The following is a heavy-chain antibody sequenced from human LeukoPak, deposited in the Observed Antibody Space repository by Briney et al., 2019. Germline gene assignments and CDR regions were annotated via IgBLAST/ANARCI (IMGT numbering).Heavy chain of an antibody. J-gene: IGHJ4*02. CDR3: AKGNYYSFWSGYFDY. D-gene: IGHD3-3*01. V-gene: IGHV3-43*01. Sequence: GGSLRLSCAASGFIFYDYTMHWVRQAPGKGLEWVSLINWDGGSTYYADSVRGRFTISRDNSKNSLYLQMNSLRTEDTALYSCAKGNYYSFWSGYFDYWGQGTLVTVSS. CDR2: INWDGGST. CDR1: GFIFYDYT.